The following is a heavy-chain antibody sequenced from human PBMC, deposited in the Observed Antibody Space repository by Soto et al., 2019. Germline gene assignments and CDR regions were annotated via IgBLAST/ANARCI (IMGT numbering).Heavy chain of an antibody. CDR3: ARVGYYDYVWGSYRYLDY. D-gene: IGHD3-16*02. CDR2: IYHSGST. V-gene: IGHV4-30-2*01. J-gene: IGHJ4*02. CDR1: GGSISSGGYS. Sequence: SDTLSLTCAVSGGSISSGGYSWSWIRQPPGKGLEWIGYIYHSGSTYYNPSLKSRVTISVDRSKNQFSLKLSSVAAADTAVYYCARVGYYDYVWGSYRYLDYWGQGALVTVSS.